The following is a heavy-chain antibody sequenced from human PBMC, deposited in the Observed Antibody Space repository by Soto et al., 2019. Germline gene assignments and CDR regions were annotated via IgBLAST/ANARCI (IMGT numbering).Heavy chain of an antibody. J-gene: IGHJ3*02. CDR3: ARKMVRGVISNDAFDI. CDR1: GYTFTSYG. D-gene: IGHD3-10*01. CDR2: IRAYNGNT. Sequence: QVQLVQSGAEVKKPGASVKVSCKASGYTFTSYGISWVRQAPGQGLEWMGWIRAYNGNTNYAQQLQGRVTMTTDTSTSTAYMDLRTLRSDDTAVYYCARKMVRGVISNDAFDIWGQGTMVTVSS. V-gene: IGHV1-18*01.